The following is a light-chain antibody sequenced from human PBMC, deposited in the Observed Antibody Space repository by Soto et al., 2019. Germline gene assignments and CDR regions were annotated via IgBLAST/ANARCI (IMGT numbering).Light chain of an antibody. J-gene: IGLJ2*01. CDR1: SSDVGGYDH. CDR2: DVT. V-gene: IGLV2-11*01. CDR3: CSYAGSYTFVI. Sequence: QSALTQPRSVSGSPGQSVTISCTGTSSDVGGYDHVSWYQQHPGKAPKLMIYDVTKRPSGVPDRFSGSKSGNTASLTISGLQAEDEADYSCCSYAGSYTFVIFGGGTKPTVL.